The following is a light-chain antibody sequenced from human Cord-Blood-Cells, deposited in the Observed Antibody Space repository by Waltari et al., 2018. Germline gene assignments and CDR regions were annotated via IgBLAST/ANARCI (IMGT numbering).Light chain of an antibody. Sequence: DIVMTQSTDSLAVSLVERATINCKSSQSVLYSSNNKNYLAWYQQKPGQPPKLLIYWASTRESGVPDRFSGSGSGTEFTLTISSLQAEDVAVYYCQQYYSTPLTFGGGTKVEIK. V-gene: IGKV4-1*01. CDR1: QSVLYSSNNKNY. CDR3: QQYYSTPLT. CDR2: WAS. J-gene: IGKJ4*01.